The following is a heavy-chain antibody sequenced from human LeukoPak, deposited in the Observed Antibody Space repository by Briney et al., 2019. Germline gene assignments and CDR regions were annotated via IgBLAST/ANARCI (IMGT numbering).Heavy chain of an antibody. CDR3: ARDWAAAGLDVAFDI. CDR2: INHSGST. V-gene: IGHV4-34*01. Sequence: SETLSLTCAVYGGSFSGYYWSWIRQPPGKGLEWIGEINHSGSTNYNPSLKSRVTISVDTSKNQFSLKLSSVTAADTAVYYCARDWAAAGLDVAFDIWGQGTMVTVSS. D-gene: IGHD6-13*01. CDR1: GGSFSGYY. J-gene: IGHJ3*02.